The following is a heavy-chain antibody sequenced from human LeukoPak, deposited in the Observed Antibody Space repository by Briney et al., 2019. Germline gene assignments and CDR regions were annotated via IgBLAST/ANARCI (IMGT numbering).Heavy chain of an antibody. CDR2: IKQDGSEK. D-gene: IGHD5-12*01. CDR1: GFTFSSYW. CDR3: ARERGDYYFDY. J-gene: IGHJ4*02. Sequence: GGSLRLSCAASGFTFSSYWMSWVRQAPGKGLEWVANIKQDGSEKYYVDSVKGRFTISRDNAKNSLYLHMNSLRAEDTAVYYCARERGDYYFDYWGQGTLVTVSS. V-gene: IGHV3-7*01.